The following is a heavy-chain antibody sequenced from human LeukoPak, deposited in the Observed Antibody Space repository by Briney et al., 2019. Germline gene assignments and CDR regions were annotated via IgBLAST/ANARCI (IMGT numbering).Heavy chain of an antibody. J-gene: IGHJ4*02. V-gene: IGHV7-4-1*02. CDR1: GYTFTSYA. CDR3: ERDGKRCSGGSCYESDY. D-gene: IGHD2-15*01. Sequence: ASVNVSCKASGYTFTSYAMNWVRQAPGQGLEWMGWINTNTGNPTYAQCFTGRFVFSLDTSVSTAYLQISSLKAEDTAVYYCERDGKRCSGGSCYESDYWGQGTLVTVSS. CDR2: INTNTGNP.